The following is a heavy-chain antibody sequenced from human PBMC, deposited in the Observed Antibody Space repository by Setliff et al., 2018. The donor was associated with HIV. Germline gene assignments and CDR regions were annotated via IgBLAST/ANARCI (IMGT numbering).Heavy chain of an antibody. J-gene: IGHJ6*03. D-gene: IGHD3-10*01. CDR3: ARGADGDFHYYMDV. Sequence: SVKVSCKASGGTFSSYPITWVRQAPGQGLEWMGGIIPMFGTANYAQKFQGRVTITADASTKTAYMELSGLRSGDTAVYYCARGADGDFHYYMDVWGKGTTVTVSS. V-gene: IGHV1-69*13. CDR2: IIPMFGTA. CDR1: GGTFSSYP.